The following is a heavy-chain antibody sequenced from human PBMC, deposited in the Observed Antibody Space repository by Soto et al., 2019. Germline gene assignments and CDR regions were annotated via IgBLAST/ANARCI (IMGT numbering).Heavy chain of an antibody. V-gene: IGHV1-58*01. CDR1: GFAFSSSA. CDR3: AKMPTVVTLRFTFDY. Sequence: SVKVSCKTSGFAFSSSAVHWVRQARGHRLQWIGWIDVGSANANYAQMLQERVTISKNTLYLQMNSLRAEDTAVYYCAKMPTVVTLRFTFDYWGQGTLVTVSS. D-gene: IGHD2-21*02. J-gene: IGHJ4*02. CDR2: IDVGSANA.